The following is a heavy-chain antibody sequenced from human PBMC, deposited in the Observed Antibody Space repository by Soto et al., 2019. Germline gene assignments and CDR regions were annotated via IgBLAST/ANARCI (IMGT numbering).Heavy chain of an antibody. V-gene: IGHV4-34*01. J-gene: IGHJ3*02. CDR3: AKIFLGRRRTKDFDI. Sequence: SETLSLTCTVSGGSIDSYYWSWTRQPPGKGLEWIGEINHSGSTNYNPSLKSRVTISVDTSKNQFSLKLSSVTAADTAVYYCAKIFLGRRRTKDFDIWGQGTMVTVSS. CDR2: INHSGST. D-gene: IGHD2-21*01. CDR1: GGSIDSYY.